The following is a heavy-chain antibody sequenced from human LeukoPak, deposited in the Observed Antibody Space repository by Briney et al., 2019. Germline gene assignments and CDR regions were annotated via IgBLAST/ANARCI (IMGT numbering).Heavy chain of an antibody. Sequence: SETLSLTCTVSGGPISGYYWSWIRQPPGKGLEWIGYIYFTGSTNYNPSLKSRVTISLDTSKNQLSLKLHSVTAADTAVYYCARGDYGGNFIHGRKYYFDYWGQGTLVTVSS. D-gene: IGHD4-23*01. CDR2: IYFTGST. CDR3: ARGDYGGNFIHGRKYYFDY. J-gene: IGHJ4*02. V-gene: IGHV4-59*01. CDR1: GGPISGYY.